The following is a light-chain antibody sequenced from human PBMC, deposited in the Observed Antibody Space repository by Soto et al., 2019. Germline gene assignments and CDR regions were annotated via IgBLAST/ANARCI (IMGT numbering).Light chain of an antibody. CDR1: SSDVGIYNY. V-gene: IGLV2-11*01. Sequence: QSVLTQPRSVSGSPGQSVTISCTETSSDVGIYNYVSWYQQHPGKAPKLMIYDVSKRPSGVPDRFSGSKSGNTASLTISGLQAEDEADYYCCSYAGSYTFVFGGGTKLTVL. J-gene: IGLJ2*01. CDR2: DVS. CDR3: CSYAGSYTFV.